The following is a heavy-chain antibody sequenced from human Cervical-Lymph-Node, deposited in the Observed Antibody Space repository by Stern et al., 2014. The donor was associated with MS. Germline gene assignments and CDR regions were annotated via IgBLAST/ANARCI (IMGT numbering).Heavy chain of an antibody. D-gene: IGHD1-26*01. CDR3: ARGGGLVGYFDY. J-gene: IGHJ4*02. CDR1: GDTFSSYA. V-gene: IGHV1-69*06. Sequence: VQLVESGAAVKQPGSSVKVSCKASGDTFSSYAINWVRQGPGQGLEWMGGITPVFGTTIYAQKFQGRVTITADKSTNTAYMELMTRRSEDTAVYYCARGGGLVGYFDYWGQGTLVSVSS. CDR2: ITPVFGTT.